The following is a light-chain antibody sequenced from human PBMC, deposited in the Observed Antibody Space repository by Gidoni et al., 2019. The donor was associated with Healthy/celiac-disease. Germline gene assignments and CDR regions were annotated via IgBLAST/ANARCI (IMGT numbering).Light chain of an antibody. J-gene: IGKJ1*01. CDR1: QSSSSW. CDR3: QQYNRYRT. Sequence: DIPMTQSPSPLSASVGDTVTITCRVSQSSSSWVAWYQPTPGKAPKLLIDKAFSVESGVPSRCSGSGAGTEFTLTISSLQPDDVATYYCQQYNRYRTFGQGTKVEIK. V-gene: IGKV1-5*03. CDR2: KAF.